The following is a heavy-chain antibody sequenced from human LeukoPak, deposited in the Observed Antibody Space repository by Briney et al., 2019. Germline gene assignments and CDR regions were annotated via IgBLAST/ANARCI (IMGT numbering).Heavy chain of an antibody. CDR1: GGTFSSYA. CDR3: ARHPYSGSYHFDY. CDR2: INPNSGGT. J-gene: IGHJ4*02. D-gene: IGHD1-26*01. V-gene: IGHV1-2*02. Sequence: SSVKVSCKASGGTFSSYAISWVRQAPGQGLEWMGWINPNSGGTNSAQKFQGRVTMTRDTSISTAYMELSRLTSDDTAVYYCARHPYSGSYHFDYWGQGTLVTVSS.